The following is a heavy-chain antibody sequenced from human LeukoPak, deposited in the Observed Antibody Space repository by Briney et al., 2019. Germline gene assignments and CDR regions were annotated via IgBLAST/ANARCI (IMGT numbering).Heavy chain of an antibody. J-gene: IGHJ4*02. CDR1: GGSISSGDYY. Sequence: KSSQTLSLTCTVSGGSISSGDYYWSWIRQPPGKGLGWIGYIYYSGSTYYNPSLKSRVTISVDTCKNQFSLKLSSVTAADTAVYYCARERSRFGSLDYWGQGTLVTVSS. CDR2: IYYSGST. CDR3: ARERSRFGSLDY. D-gene: IGHD3-10*01. V-gene: IGHV4-30-4*01.